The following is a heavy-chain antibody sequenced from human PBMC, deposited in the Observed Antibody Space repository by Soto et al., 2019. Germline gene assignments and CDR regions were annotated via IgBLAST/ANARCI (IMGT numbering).Heavy chain of an antibody. J-gene: IGHJ4*02. Sequence: PGGSQRLSCAASGFTFSSYYMHWVRQATGKGLEWVSAIGTAGDTYYPGSVKGRFTISRENAKNSLYLQMNSLRAGDTAVYYCARDKRDLRFLQWSYYFDYWGQGT. V-gene: IGHV3-13*04. D-gene: IGHD3-3*01. CDR1: GFTFSSYY. CDR3: ARDKRDLRFLQWSYYFDY. CDR2: IGTAGDT.